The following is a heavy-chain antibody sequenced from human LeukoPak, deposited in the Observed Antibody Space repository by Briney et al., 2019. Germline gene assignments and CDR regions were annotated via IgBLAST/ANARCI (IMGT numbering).Heavy chain of an antibody. CDR3: ARDPFCSSSTGCYFEDWFDP. Sequence: GGSLRLSCTASGFKFDDYDMSWVRQVPGKGLEWVSGITWNGDKTGYADSARGRFAISRDNTKKSLYLQMSSLRAEDTALYYCARDPFCSSSTGCYFEDWFDPWGPGTLVTVSS. CDR1: GFKFDDYD. CDR2: ITWNGDKT. D-gene: IGHD2-2*01. V-gene: IGHV3-20*04. J-gene: IGHJ5*02.